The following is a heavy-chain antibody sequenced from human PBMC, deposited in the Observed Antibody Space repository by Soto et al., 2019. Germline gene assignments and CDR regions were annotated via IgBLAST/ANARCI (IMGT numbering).Heavy chain of an antibody. J-gene: IGHJ4*02. CDR1: GFTVSDNY. V-gene: IGHV3-66*01. CDR3: AGTHHSYNYDY. D-gene: IGHD1-1*01. Sequence: WGSLRLSCAASGFTVSDNYISWVRQAPGKGLEWISMISSGDDKKYADSVKGRFIISRDNSKNTVFLEMDSLRAEDTAVYHCAGTHHSYNYDYWGQGT. CDR2: ISSGDDK.